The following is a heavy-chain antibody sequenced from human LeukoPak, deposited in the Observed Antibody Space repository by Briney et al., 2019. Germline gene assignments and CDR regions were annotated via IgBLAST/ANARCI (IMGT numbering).Heavy chain of an antibody. D-gene: IGHD3-22*01. CDR2: ISDGSGST. V-gene: IGHV3-23*01. CDR3: AKTGINMIACYFDY. Sequence: PGGSLRLSCAASGFTFSSYAMSWVRQAPGKGLEWVSIISDGSGSTFYADSVKGRFTIYRDNSKNTLYLQMNSLRADDTAVYYCAKTGINMIACYFDYWGQGTLVTVSS. CDR1: GFTFSSYA. J-gene: IGHJ4*02.